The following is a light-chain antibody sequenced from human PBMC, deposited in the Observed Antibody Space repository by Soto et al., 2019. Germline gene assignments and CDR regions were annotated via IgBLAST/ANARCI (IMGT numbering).Light chain of an antibody. J-gene: IGKJ1*01. Sequence: EIVRTQSPDTLSVSPRDRATLSCSASQTVSTNLACYQQKPGHAPRLLIYGASTSATGVPDRFSGSGSRTEFTLPISSLQSEDFAVYYCQQYNSWPPLTFGQGTKVEIK. V-gene: IGKV3-15*01. CDR2: GAS. CDR1: QTVSTN. CDR3: QQYNSWPPLT.